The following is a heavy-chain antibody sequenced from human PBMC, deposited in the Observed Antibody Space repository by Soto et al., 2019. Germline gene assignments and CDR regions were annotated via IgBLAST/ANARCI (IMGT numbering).Heavy chain of an antibody. CDR2: ISGSSSYT. D-gene: IGHD2-15*01. Sequence: QVQLVESGGCLVKPGGSLRLSCAGSGFTFSDYYMSWFRQAPGKGLEWVSYISGSSSYTNYVDSVKGRFTISRDNAKNSLCLQMNSLRAEDTAIYYCASDCSGGSCYNLYWGQGTLVTVSS. CDR1: GFTFSDYY. J-gene: IGHJ4*02. V-gene: IGHV3-11*05. CDR3: ASDCSGGSCYNLY.